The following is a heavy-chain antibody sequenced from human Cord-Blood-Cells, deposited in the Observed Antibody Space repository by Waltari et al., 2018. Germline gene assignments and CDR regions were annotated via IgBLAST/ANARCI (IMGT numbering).Heavy chain of an antibody. D-gene: IGHD6-6*01. CDR3: ARESIAARFAFDI. Sequence: QVQLVQSGAEVKKPGASVKVSCKASGYTFTGSYMHWVRPAPGEGLAWMGRINPNSGGTNYAQKFQGRVTMTRDTSISTAYMELSRLRSDDTAVYYCARESIAARFAFDIWGQGTMVTVSS. V-gene: IGHV1-2*06. CDR1: GYTFTGSY. CDR2: INPNSGGT. J-gene: IGHJ3*02.